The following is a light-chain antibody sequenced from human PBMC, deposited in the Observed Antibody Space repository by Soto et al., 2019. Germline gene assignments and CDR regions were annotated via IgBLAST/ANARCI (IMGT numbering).Light chain of an antibody. CDR1: NNDVGGFNL. J-gene: IGLJ3*02. Sequence: QSALTQPASVSGSPGQSITIPCTGTNNDVGGFNLVSWYQQHPVKAPKLIVFGVTERPSGVSNRFSGSKSGNTASLTISGLQAEDEGDYYCFSYAGSGNYWIFGGGTKLTVL. CDR3: FSYAGSGNYWI. CDR2: GVT. V-gene: IGLV2-23*02.